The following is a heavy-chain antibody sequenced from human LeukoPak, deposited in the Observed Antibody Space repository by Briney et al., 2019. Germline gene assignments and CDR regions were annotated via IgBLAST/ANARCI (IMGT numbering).Heavy chain of an antibody. J-gene: IGHJ4*02. CDR2: ISAYNGNT. V-gene: IGHV1-18*01. CDR1: GYTYTGYG. D-gene: IGHD1-1*01. Sequence: GASVKVSCKASGYTYTGYGITWVRQAPGQGLEWMGWISAYNGNTHYAQKLQGRVTMTTDTSTSTAYMELRSLRSDDTAVYYCARGWTGTTGSFLDYWGQGTLVTVSS. CDR3: ARGWTGTTGSFLDY.